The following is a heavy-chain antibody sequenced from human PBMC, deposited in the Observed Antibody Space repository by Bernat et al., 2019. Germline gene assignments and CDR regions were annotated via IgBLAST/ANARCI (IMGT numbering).Heavy chain of an antibody. CDR3: ARAGAYSSRGFDI. Sequence: EVQLVESGGGLVQPGGSLRLSCAASGFTFSSYAMHWVRQAPGKGLEYVSAISSNGGSTYYANSVKGRFTISRDNSKNSLYLQMNSLRDEDTAVYYCARAGAYSSRGFDIWGQGTMVTVSS. D-gene: IGHD6-13*01. CDR1: GFTFSSYA. CDR2: ISSNGGST. V-gene: IGHV3-64*01. J-gene: IGHJ3*02.